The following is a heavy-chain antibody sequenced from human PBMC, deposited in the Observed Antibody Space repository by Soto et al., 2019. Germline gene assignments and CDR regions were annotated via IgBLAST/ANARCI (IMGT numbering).Heavy chain of an antibody. D-gene: IGHD3-3*01. CDR1: GYTFTSYG. J-gene: IGHJ6*02. V-gene: IGHV1-18*01. CDR2: ISAYNGNT. Sequence: AAVKVSCKASGYTFTSYGIRWVRQAPGQGLEWMGWISAYNGNTNYAQKLQGRVTMTTDTSTSTAYMELRSLRSDDTAVYYCARDRVARYYDFWSGYPDYYYYGMDVWGQGTPVTVSS. CDR3: ARDRVARYYDFWSGYPDYYYYGMDV.